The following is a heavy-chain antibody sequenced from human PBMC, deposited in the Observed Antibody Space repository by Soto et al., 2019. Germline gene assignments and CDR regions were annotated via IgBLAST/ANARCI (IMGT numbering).Heavy chain of an antibody. CDR2: IYTGGTT. V-gene: IGHV3-53*01. J-gene: IGHJ4*02. CDR3: HGYGH. CDR1: GFTVTINY. D-gene: IGHD5-12*01. Sequence: EVQVVESGGGLIQPGGSLRLSCAVSGFTVTINYMSWVRQAPGKGLEWVSVIYTGGTTFYADSVKGRVTISRDTSRNTLYLQMNSLRGEDTAVYYCHGYGHWGQGTLVTVSS.